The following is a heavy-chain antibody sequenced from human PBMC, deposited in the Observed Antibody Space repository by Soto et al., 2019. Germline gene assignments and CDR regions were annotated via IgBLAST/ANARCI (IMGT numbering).Heavy chain of an antibody. CDR2: IVVGSGNT. CDR3: AAGRSSSDFDY. CDR1: GFTFTSSA. D-gene: IGHD6-6*01. V-gene: IGHV1-58*01. J-gene: IGHJ4*02. Sequence: QMPLVQSGPEVKKPGTSVKVSCKASGFTFTSSAVQWVRQARGQRLEWIGWIVVGSGNTNYAQKFQERVTITRDMSTSTAYMELSSLRSEDTAVYYCAAGRSSSDFDYWGQGTLVTVSS.